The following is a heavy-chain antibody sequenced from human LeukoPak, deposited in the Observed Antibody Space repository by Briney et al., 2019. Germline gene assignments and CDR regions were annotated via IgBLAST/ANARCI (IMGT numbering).Heavy chain of an antibody. Sequence: SETLSLTCTVSGGSVSSSSYYWGWIRQPPGKGLEWIGSIYYSGSTYYNPSLKSRVTISVDTSKNQFSLKLSSVTAADTAVYYCARRSWDFLPSPKHNYYYYYMDVWGKGTTVTISS. J-gene: IGHJ6*03. CDR3: ARRSWDFLPSPKHNYYYYYMDV. CDR1: GGSVSSSSYY. V-gene: IGHV4-39*07. CDR2: IYYSGST. D-gene: IGHD1-26*01.